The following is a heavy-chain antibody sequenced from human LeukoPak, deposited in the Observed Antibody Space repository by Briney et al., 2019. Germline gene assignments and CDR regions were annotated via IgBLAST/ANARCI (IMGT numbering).Heavy chain of an antibody. Sequence: PSETLSLTCTVSGGSISSYYWSWIRPPPGKGLEWVGYIYYSGSTNYNPSLKSRVTLSVDTSKNQFSLKLSSVTAAATAVYYCARTGDAFDIWGQGTMVTVSS. V-gene: IGHV4-59*01. CDR1: GGSISSYY. J-gene: IGHJ3*02. D-gene: IGHD1-14*01. CDR3: ARTGDAFDI. CDR2: IYYSGST.